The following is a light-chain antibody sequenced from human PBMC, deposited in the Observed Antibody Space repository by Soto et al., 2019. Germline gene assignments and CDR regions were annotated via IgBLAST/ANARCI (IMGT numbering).Light chain of an antibody. V-gene: IGKV3-20*01. CDR1: QSVSGTY. J-gene: IGKJ1*01. CDR3: QEYSSSRT. Sequence: EGVLTQSPGTLSLSPGERATLSCRASQSVSGTYLAWYQQKPGQAPRLLIYGASSRATGIPDRFSGSGSGTAFTLTISRLEPDDFAVYYCQEYSSSRTFGQGTKV. CDR2: GAS.